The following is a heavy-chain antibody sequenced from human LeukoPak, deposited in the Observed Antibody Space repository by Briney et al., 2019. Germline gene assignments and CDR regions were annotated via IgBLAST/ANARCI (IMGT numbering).Heavy chain of an antibody. J-gene: IGHJ4*02. Sequence: ESGPTLVKPTQSLTLTCTFSGFSLSTNGMCVSWIRQPPGKALEWLARIGWDDDKYYSTSLKTRLTISKDTSKNQVVLTMTNMDPVDTATYYCARIRIAAGYFDYWGQGTLVTVSS. CDR2: IGWDDDK. CDR3: ARIRIAAGYFDY. CDR1: GFSLSTNGMC. D-gene: IGHD6-13*01. V-gene: IGHV2-70*11.